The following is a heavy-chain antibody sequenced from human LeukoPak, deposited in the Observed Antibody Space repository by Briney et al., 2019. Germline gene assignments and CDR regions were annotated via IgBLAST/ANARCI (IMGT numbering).Heavy chain of an antibody. CDR3: ARNVTAGFFDY. V-gene: IGHV4-38-2*01. CDR1: GSSITSDYF. J-gene: IGHJ4*02. Sequence: SETLSLTCAVSGSSITSDYFWGWIRQPPGKGVERIATIYYSWGMYFKPSLKSRVTISLDASKNQFSLKMTSLTAADTAIYYCARNVTAGFFDYWGQGILVTVSS. D-gene: IGHD1-1*01. CDR2: IYYSWGM.